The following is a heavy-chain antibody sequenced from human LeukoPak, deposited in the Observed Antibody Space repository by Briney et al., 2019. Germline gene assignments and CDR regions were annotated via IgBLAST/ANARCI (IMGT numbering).Heavy chain of an antibody. D-gene: IGHD2/OR15-2a*01. CDR2: ITSRNTYI. CDR3: ARGKTSQNIVTRKTYNWFDP. J-gene: IGHJ5*02. Sequence: PGGSLRLSCAASGFNLNTYTLSWVRQAPGKGLEWVSSITSRNTYIYYADSVKGRFTISRDNAKKSLYLQMKSLRAEDTAVYYCARGKTSQNIVTRKTYNWFDPWGQGTLVTVSS. V-gene: IGHV3-21*01. CDR1: GFNLNTYT.